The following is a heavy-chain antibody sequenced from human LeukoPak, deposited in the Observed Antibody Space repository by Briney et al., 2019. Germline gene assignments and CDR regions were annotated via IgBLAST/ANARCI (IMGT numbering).Heavy chain of an antibody. V-gene: IGHV3-23*01. J-gene: IGHJ4*02. D-gene: IGHD3-22*01. CDR1: GFTFSNYA. CDR2: ISGSGGIA. Sequence: GGSLRLPCAASGFTFSNYAMNWVRQAPGKGLEWVSSISGSGGIAYYADSVRGRFTISRDNSKNTLYLQMKSLRAEDTAVYYCAKDLGYYDSSGYDAFDYWGQGTLVTVSS. CDR3: AKDLGYYDSSGYDAFDY.